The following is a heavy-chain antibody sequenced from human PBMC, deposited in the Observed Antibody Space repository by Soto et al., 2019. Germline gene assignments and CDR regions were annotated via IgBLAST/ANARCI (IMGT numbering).Heavy chain of an antibody. D-gene: IGHD3-16*01. CDR1: GGTFSSYA. J-gene: IGHJ6*02. CDR3: ARTGGVGDMGPVTIVHYYCCMHV. CDR2: IIPIFGTA. Sequence: QVQLVQSGAEVKKPGSSVKVSCKASGGTFSSYAISWVRQAPGQGLEWMGGIIPIFGTANYAQKFQGRVTITADESTSTAYMELSSLRSEDRAVYYCARTGGVGDMGPVTIVHYYCCMHVWGQGTTDIVSS. V-gene: IGHV1-69*12.